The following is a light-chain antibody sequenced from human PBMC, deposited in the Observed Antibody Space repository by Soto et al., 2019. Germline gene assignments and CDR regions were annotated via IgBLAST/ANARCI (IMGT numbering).Light chain of an antibody. CDR3: QQYDSSPIT. Sequence: EIVMTQSPSSLSVSLGERATLSCRASQGLSSNLAWYQQKPGQAPRLLIYGASSRATGIPARFSGSGSGTDFTLTISSLQPEDFAVYYCQQYDSSPITFGQGTKVDIK. CDR1: QGLSSN. V-gene: IGKV3D-15*01. J-gene: IGKJ1*01. CDR2: GAS.